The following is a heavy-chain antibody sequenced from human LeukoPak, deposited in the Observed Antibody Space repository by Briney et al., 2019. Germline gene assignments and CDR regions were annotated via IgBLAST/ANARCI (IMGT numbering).Heavy chain of an antibody. D-gene: IGHD2-15*01. Sequence: PGGSLRLSCVAYGLTFTIYPMTWVSQSPEKGLEWVSTIGTGGDTYYADSVKGRFTISRDDSKNTLYLQMHSLGAEDTAVYYCAKSRVVDRRGYFDYWGQGTLVTVSS. V-gene: IGHV3-23*01. J-gene: IGHJ4*02. CDR3: AKSRVVDRRGYFDY. CDR2: IGTGGDT. CDR1: GLTFTIYP.